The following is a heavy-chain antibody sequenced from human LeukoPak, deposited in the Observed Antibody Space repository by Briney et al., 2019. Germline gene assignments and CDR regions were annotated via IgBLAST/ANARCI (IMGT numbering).Heavy chain of an antibody. Sequence: GGSLRLSCAASGFTFSSYAMSWVRQAPGKGPEWVSAISGSGGSTYYADSVKGRFTISRDNSKNTLYLQMNSLRAEDTAVYYCAKLGIVVVVAATTWFDPWGQGTLVTVSS. J-gene: IGHJ5*02. D-gene: IGHD2-15*01. CDR2: ISGSGGST. CDR3: AKLGIVVVVAATTWFDP. CDR1: GFTFSSYA. V-gene: IGHV3-23*01.